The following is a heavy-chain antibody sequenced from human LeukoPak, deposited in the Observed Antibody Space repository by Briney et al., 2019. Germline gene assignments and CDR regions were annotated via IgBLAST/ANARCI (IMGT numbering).Heavy chain of an antibody. J-gene: IGHJ4*02. D-gene: IGHD2-2*01. CDR2: IRYDGSNK. CDR3: AKRRGYCSSTSCYGIDY. V-gene: IGHV3-30*02. Sequence: AGGSLRLSCAASGFTFSSYGMHWVRQAPGKGLEWVAFIRYDGSNKYYADSVKGRFTISRDNSKNTLYLQMNSLRAEDTAVYYCAKRRGYCSSTSCYGIDYWGQGTLVTVSS. CDR1: GFTFSSYG.